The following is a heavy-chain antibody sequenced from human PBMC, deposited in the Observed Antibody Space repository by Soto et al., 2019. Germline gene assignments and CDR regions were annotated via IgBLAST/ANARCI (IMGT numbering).Heavy chain of an antibody. D-gene: IGHD6-19*01. CDR1: GFTFSSYE. CDR2: ISSSGSTK. J-gene: IGHJ3*02. V-gene: IGHV3-48*03. Sequence: GGSLRLSCAASGFTFSSYEMNWVRQAPGKGLEWVSYISSSGSTKYYADSVKGRFTISRDNAKNSLYLQMNSLRAEDTAVYYCARKGIAVAGIAFDIWGQGTMVTVSS. CDR3: ARKGIAVAGIAFDI.